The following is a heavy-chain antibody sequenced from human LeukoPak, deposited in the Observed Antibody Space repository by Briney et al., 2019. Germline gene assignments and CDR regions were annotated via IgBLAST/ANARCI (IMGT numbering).Heavy chain of an antibody. J-gene: IGHJ5*02. D-gene: IGHD6-13*01. CDR3: AKGTHSSSWHWYDP. V-gene: IGHV3-21*04. CDR1: GFTFSSYS. Sequence: PGGSLRLSCAASGFTFSSYSMNWVRQAPGKGLEWVSSISSSSSYIYYADSVKGRFTISSDNAKNSLYLQMNSLRAEDTAVYYCAKGTHSSSWHWYDPWGQGTLVTVSS. CDR2: ISSSSSYI.